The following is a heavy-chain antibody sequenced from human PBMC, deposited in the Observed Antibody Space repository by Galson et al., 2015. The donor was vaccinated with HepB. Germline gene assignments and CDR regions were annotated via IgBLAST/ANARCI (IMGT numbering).Heavy chain of an antibody. J-gene: IGHJ4*02. CDR3: ARSPWSYSSGWYEGNLDY. Sequence: SLRLSCAASGFTFSSYAMRWVRQAPGKGLEWVAVISYDGSNKYYADSVKGRFTISRDNSKNTLYLQMNSLRAEDTAVYYCARSPWSYSSGWYEGNLDYWGQGTLVTVSS. CDR2: ISYDGSNK. D-gene: IGHD6-19*01. V-gene: IGHV3-30*04. CDR1: GFTFSSYA.